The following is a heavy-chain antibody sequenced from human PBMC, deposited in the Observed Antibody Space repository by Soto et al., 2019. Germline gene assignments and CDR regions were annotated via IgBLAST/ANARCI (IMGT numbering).Heavy chain of an antibody. D-gene: IGHD3-22*01. CDR2: RYYSGNT. Sequence: HVQLQESGPGPVTPSQTLSLSCTVSGVSITSGSYYWTWVRQSPGKGLAWIGYRYYSGNTYYNPSLHGRATIAVDTSNNPFSMKLTSVTAADTAVYYCARGGYDTSGQTFIGWGPDCWGQGTLVTVSS. CDR3: ARGGYDTSGQTFIGWGPDC. J-gene: IGHJ4*02. V-gene: IGHV4-30-4*01. CDR1: GVSITSGSYY.